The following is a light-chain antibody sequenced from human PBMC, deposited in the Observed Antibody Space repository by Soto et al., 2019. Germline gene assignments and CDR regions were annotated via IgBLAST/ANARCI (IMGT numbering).Light chain of an antibody. CDR2: AAS. J-gene: IGKJ4*01. CDR1: QSISNY. CDR3: QQSYSTPLT. Sequence: DIQMTQSPSSLSASVGDRVTITCRASQSISNYLNWYQRKPGKAHEFLIYAASSLQSGFPSRFSGSGSGTDFTLTISSLQPEDFATYYCQQSYSTPLTFGGGTKVEMK. V-gene: IGKV1-39*01.